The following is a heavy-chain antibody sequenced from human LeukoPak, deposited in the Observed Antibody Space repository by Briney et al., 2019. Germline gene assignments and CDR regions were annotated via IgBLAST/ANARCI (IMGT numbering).Heavy chain of an antibody. Sequence: PGRSLRLSCAVSGFTFSSYGMHWVRQAPGKGLEWVAVIWYDGSNKYYADSVKGRFTISRDNSKNTLYLQMNSLRAEDTAVYYCASHYDSSGFDYWGQGTLVTVSS. CDR1: GFTFSSYG. CDR2: IWYDGSNK. V-gene: IGHV3-33*01. D-gene: IGHD3-22*01. CDR3: ASHYDSSGFDY. J-gene: IGHJ4*02.